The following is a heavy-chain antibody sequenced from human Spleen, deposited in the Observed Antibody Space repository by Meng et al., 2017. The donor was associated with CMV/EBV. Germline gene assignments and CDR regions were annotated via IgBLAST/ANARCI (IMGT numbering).Heavy chain of an antibody. J-gene: IGHJ4*02. V-gene: IGHV1-2*02. Sequence: ASVKVSCKASGYTFTGHYIYWVRQASGQGLEWMGWIDPKSGGTNYAQKFQGRVTITRDTSISTVYMELSRLASDDTAIYYCARDVTRVSNYFDNWGQGTLVTVSS. CDR2: IDPKSGGT. D-gene: IGHD4-11*01. CDR3: ARDVTRVSNYFDN. CDR1: GYTFTGHY.